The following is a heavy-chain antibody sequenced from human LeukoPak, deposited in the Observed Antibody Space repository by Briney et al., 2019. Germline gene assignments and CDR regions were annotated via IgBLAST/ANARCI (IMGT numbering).Heavy chain of an antibody. CDR2: IYYSGST. Sequence: SETLSLTCTVSGGSISSSSYCWGWIRQPPGKGLEWIGSIYYSGSTYYNPSLKSRVTISVDTSKNQFSLKLSSVTAADTAVYYCARRRSSWYVTRSNWFDPWGQGTLVTVSS. V-gene: IGHV4-39*01. J-gene: IGHJ5*02. D-gene: IGHD6-13*01. CDR1: GGSISSSSYC. CDR3: ARRRSSWYVTRSNWFDP.